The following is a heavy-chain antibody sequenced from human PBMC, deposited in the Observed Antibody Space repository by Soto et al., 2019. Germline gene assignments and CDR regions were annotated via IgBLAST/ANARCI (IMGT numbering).Heavy chain of an antibody. Sequence: SETLSLTCTVSGGSISSSSYYWGWIRQPPGKWLEWIGSIYYSGSTYYNPSLKSRVTISVDTSKNQFSLKLSSVTAADTAVYYCARHALNSGWYGYYFDYWGQGTLVTVSS. CDR3: ARHALNSGWYGYYFDY. V-gene: IGHV4-39*01. J-gene: IGHJ4*02. D-gene: IGHD6-19*01. CDR1: GGSISSSSYY. CDR2: IYYSGST.